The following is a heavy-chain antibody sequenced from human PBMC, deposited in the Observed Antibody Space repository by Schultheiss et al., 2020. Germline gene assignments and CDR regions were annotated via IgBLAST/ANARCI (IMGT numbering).Heavy chain of an antibody. CDR2: IWYDGSNK. J-gene: IGHJ6*02. V-gene: IGHV3-33*01. CDR1: GFTFSSYG. CDR3: ARTFRAAAGYYYYYGMDV. D-gene: IGHD6-13*01. Sequence: WGSLRLSCAASGFTFSSYGMHWVRQAPGKGLEWVAVIWYDGSNKYYADSVKGRFTISRDNSKNTLYLQMNSLRAEDTAVYYCARTFRAAAGYYYYYGMDVWGQGTTVTVSS.